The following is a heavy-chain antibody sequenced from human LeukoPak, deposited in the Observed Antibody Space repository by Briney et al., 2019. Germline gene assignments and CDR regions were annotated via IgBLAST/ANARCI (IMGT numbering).Heavy chain of an antibody. CDR3: ARSLWGYAFDI. V-gene: IGHV4-59*01. Sequence: SETLSLTCSVSGGSLSSYYWTWIRRPPGKGLEWIGYVHYSGSTYYNPSLKSRVTMSKGTSKNQFSLNLSSVTGADTAVYYCARSLWGYAFDIWGQGTMVTVSS. J-gene: IGHJ3*02. D-gene: IGHD7-27*01. CDR2: VHYSGST. CDR1: GGSLSSYY.